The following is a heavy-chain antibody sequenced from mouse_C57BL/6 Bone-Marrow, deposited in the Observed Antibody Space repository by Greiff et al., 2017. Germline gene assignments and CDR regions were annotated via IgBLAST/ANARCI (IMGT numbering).Heavy chain of an antibody. J-gene: IGHJ2*01. CDR2: IYPSDSET. CDR3: ARGGRAQCTFDS. V-gene: IGHV1-61*01. D-gene: IGHD3-2*02. CDR1: GYTFTSYW. Sequence: QVQLQQPGAELVRPGSSVKLSCKASGYTFTSYWMDWVKQRPGQGLEWIGNIYPSDSETNYNQKFKDKATLTVDKSSSTAYMQLSSLTSEDSSVYYCARGGRAQCTFDSWGQGTTLTVSA.